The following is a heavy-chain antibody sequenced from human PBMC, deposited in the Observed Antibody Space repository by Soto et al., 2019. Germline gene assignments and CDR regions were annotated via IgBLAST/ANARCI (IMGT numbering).Heavy chain of an antibody. CDR2: IVVGSGNT. CDR3: AADWVAAPGDV. D-gene: IGHD2-15*01. J-gene: IGHJ6*02. Sequence: SVKVSXKASGFTFTSSAVQWVRQARGQRLEWIGWIVVGSGNTNYAQKFQERVTITRDMSTSTAYMELSSLRSEDTAVYYCAADWVAAPGDVWGQGTTVTVSS. CDR1: GFTFTSSA. V-gene: IGHV1-58*01.